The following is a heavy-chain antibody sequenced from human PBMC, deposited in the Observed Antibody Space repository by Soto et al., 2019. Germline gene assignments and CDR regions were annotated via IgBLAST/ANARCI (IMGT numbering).Heavy chain of an antibody. V-gene: IGHV3-21*01. D-gene: IGHD2-15*01. CDR2: ISSSSSYI. CDR1: GFTFSSYS. CDR3: AREEYCSGGSCYPQGFWFDP. Sequence: GGSLRLSCAASGFTFSSYSMNWVRQAPGKGLEWVSSISSSSSYIYYADSVKGRFTISRDNAKNSLYLQMNSLRAEDTAVYYWAREEYCSGGSCYPQGFWFDPWGQGTLVTVSS. J-gene: IGHJ5*02.